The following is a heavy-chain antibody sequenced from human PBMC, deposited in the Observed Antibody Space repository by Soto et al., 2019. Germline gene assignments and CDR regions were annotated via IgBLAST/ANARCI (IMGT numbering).Heavy chain of an antibody. CDR3: ARHYYYVSSYYYPTNTQFPLDY. CDR1: GYSFTSYW. CDR2: IYPGDSDI. D-gene: IGHD3-22*01. Sequence: PGESLKISCKGSGYSFTSYWIAWVRQVPGKGLELMGVIYPGDSDIRYSPSFQGQVTISADKSISTAYLQWSSLKASDSAMYFCARHYYYVSSYYYPTNTQFPLDYGGQGTLVTVSS. J-gene: IGHJ4*02. V-gene: IGHV5-51*01.